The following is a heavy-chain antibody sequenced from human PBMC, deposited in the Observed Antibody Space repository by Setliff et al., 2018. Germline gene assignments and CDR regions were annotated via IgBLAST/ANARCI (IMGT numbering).Heavy chain of an antibody. CDR3: ARANYYDSSGHSVYGMDV. J-gene: IGHJ6*02. Sequence: GASVKVSCKASGYTFIDYYMHWVRQAPGQGLEWMGWIIPIFGTTNNAQKFQGRVTITADESTGTAYMELSSLRAEDTAVYYCARANYYDSSGHSVYGMDVWGQGTTVTVSS. D-gene: IGHD3-22*01. CDR2: IIPIFGTT. CDR1: GYTFIDYY. V-gene: IGHV1-69*13.